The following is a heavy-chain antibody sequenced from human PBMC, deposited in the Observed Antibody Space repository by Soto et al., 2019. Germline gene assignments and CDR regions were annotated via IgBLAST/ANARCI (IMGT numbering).Heavy chain of an antibody. CDR2: MNPNSGNT. J-gene: IGHJ4*02. V-gene: IGHV1-8*01. Sequence: ASVKVSCKASGYTFTSYDINWVRQATGQGLEWMGWMNPNSGNTGYAQKFQGRVTMTRNTSISTAYMELSSLRSEDTAVYYCGIDFGSFFSSRWGQRPLVLSSS. CDR1: GYTFTSYD. CDR3: GIDFGSFFSSR. D-gene: IGHD3-3*01.